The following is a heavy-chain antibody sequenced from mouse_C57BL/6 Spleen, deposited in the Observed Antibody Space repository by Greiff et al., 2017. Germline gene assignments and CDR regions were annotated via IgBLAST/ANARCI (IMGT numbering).Heavy chain of an antibody. J-gene: IGHJ2*01. CDR2: IHPTSGST. Sequence: QVQLQQPGAELVKPGSSVKLSCKASGYTFTSYWMHWVKQRPGQGLEWIGKIHPTSGSTNYNEKFKSKATLTVDKSSSTAYMQLSSLTSEDSAVYEGAYGANGYGNCDGEDWGQGTTVTASS. D-gene: IGHD2-10*02. CDR1: GYTFTSYW. CDR3: AYGANGYGNCDGED. V-gene: IGHV1-64*01.